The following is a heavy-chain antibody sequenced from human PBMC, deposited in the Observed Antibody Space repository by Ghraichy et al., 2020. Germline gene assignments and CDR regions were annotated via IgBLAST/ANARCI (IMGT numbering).Heavy chain of an antibody. CDR3: AKDGVRYSYETYWYFDL. V-gene: IGHV3-23*01. CDR1: GFTFSSYA. D-gene: IGHD5-18*01. J-gene: IGHJ2*01. CDR2: ISGSGGST. Sequence: GGSLRLSCAASGFTFSSYAMSWVRQAPGKGLEWVSAISGSGGSTYYADSVKGRFTISRDNSKNTLYLQMNSLRAEDTAVYYCAKDGVRYSYETYWYFDLWGRGTLVTVSS.